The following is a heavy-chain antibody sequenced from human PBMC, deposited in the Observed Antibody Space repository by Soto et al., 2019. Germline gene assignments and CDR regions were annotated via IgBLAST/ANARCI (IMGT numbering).Heavy chain of an antibody. CDR2: ISSSSSYI. Sequence: PGGSLRLSCAASGFTFSSYSMNWVRQAPGKGLEWVSSISSSSSYIYYADSVKGRFTISRDNAKNSLYLQMNSLRAEDTAVYYCARVVDYYDPHHYGLAVWGQGTTVTVSS. D-gene: IGHD3-22*01. CDR1: GFTFSSYS. J-gene: IGHJ6*02. V-gene: IGHV3-21*01. CDR3: ARVVDYYDPHHYGLAV.